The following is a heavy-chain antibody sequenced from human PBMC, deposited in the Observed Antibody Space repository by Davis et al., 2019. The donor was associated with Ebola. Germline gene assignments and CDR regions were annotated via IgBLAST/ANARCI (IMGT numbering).Heavy chain of an antibody. Sequence: GESLKISCAASGFTFSSYWMSWVRQAPGKGLEWVANIKQDGSEKYYVDSLKGRFTISRDNAKNLLSLQMNGLRAEDTAVYYCAKGSVTIFGVAPDYYGMDVWGKGTTVTVSS. D-gene: IGHD3-3*01. CDR1: GFTFSSYW. J-gene: IGHJ6*04. CDR2: IKQDGSEK. CDR3: AKGSVTIFGVAPDYYGMDV. V-gene: IGHV3-7*01.